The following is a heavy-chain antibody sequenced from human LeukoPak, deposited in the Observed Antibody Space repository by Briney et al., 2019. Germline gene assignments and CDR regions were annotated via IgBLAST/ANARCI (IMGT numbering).Heavy chain of an antibody. CDR3: AKDQDGYSGYVPWY. CDR2: ISYDGSNK. J-gene: IGHJ4*02. CDR1: GFTFSSYA. D-gene: IGHD5-12*01. Sequence: GGSLRLSCAASGFTFSSYAMSWVRQAPGKGLEWVAVISYDGSNKYYADSVKGRFTISRDNSKNTLYLQMNSLRAEDTAVYYCAKDQDGYSGYVPWYWGQGTLVTVSS. V-gene: IGHV3-30*18.